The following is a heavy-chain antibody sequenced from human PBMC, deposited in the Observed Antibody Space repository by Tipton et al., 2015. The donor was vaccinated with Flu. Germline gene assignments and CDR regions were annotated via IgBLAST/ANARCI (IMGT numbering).Heavy chain of an antibody. CDR3: ARAADYDILTVGC. V-gene: IGHV3-53*01. J-gene: IGHJ4*02. CDR2: IYSGGST. Sequence: GSLRLSCAASGFTVSSNYMSWVRQAPGKGLEWVSVIYSGGSTYYADSVKGRFTISRDNSKNTLYLQMNSLRAEDTAVYYCARAADYDILTVGCWGQGTLVTVSS. CDR1: GFTVSSNY. D-gene: IGHD3-9*01.